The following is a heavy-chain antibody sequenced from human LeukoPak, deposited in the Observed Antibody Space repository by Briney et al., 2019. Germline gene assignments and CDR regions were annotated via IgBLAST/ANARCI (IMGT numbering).Heavy chain of an antibody. CDR3: ARDHEYSYIDY. V-gene: IGHV3-30*04. D-gene: IGHD5-18*01. CDR2: ISYDGSNK. Sequence: PGRSLRLSCAASGFTFSSYAMHWVRQAPGKGLEWVAVISYDGSNKYYADSVKGRFTISRDNSKNTLYLQMNSLRVEDTAVYYCARDHEYSYIDYWGQGTLVTVSP. J-gene: IGHJ4*02. CDR1: GFTFSSYA.